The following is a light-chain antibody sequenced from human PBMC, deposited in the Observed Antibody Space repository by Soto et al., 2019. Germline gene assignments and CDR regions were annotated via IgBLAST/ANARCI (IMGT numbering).Light chain of an antibody. Sequence: DIQMTQSPSSLSASVGDRVTITCRASQSIRTYLNWYQQKPGKAPKLLMYAASSLQTGVPSRFSGSGSGTEFTLTITSLQPEDFATYYCQQSYSVPRTFGPGTKVDIK. CDR1: QSIRTY. CDR2: AAS. J-gene: IGKJ3*01. CDR3: QQSYSVPRT. V-gene: IGKV1-39*01.